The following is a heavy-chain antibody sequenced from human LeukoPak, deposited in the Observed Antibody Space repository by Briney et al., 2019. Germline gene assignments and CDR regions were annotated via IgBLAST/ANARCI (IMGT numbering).Heavy chain of an antibody. D-gene: IGHD1-7*01. CDR1: GFTLSIYA. J-gene: IGHJ4*02. Sequence: PGGSLRLSCAASGFTLSIYAMSWVSHAPGKGLEWVSAISVSGGRTYYTDSVRGRFTIARDNSKNTLYLQMNSLRAEDTAVYYCAKEGTWFDYWGQGTLVTVSS. CDR2: ISVSGGRT. CDR3: AKEGTWFDY. V-gene: IGHV3-23*01.